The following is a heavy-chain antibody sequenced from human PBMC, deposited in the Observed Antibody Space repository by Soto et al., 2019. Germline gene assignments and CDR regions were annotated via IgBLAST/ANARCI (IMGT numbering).Heavy chain of an antibody. CDR1: RYTFTSCD. CDR3: AREKVTSGYPD. CDR2: MNPNSGNT. Sequence: QVQLVQCGAEVKKPGASVKVSCRASRYTFTSCDINWVRQATGQGLEWMGWMNPNSGNTAYAQKFQGRITMTRNTSISTAYMELSSLRSEDTAVYYCAREKVTSGYPDWGQGTLVTVSS. D-gene: IGHD3-22*01. V-gene: IGHV1-8*01. J-gene: IGHJ4*02.